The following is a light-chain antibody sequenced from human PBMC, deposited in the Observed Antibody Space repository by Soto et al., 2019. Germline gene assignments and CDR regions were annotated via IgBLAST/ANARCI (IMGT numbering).Light chain of an antibody. V-gene: IGKV3-20*01. CDR2: DTS. J-gene: IGKJ1*01. CDR3: QQYGSSPGT. Sequence: ILLKQSPGTLSLSPGERATRSCRASQSVRDRYLAWYQQKPGQAPSLLIYDTSTRATGVPDRFSGSGSGTDFALTISRVEPEDFAIYFCQQYGSSPGTFGQGTKVDIK. CDR1: QSVRDRY.